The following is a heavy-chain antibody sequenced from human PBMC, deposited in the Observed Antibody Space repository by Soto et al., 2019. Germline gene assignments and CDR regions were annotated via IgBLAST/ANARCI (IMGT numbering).Heavy chain of an antibody. D-gene: IGHD3-22*01. Sequence: SETLSLTCSVSAGSVDRSNYFWNWIRQPPGKGLEWIGKISYSGGTNKNPALKSRVPLSLDSSKNQFSLTLPSVTATDTALYYCASXTYFSDSRGYHFKNLDSWGQGTLVTVSS. CDR2: ISYSGGT. J-gene: IGHJ4*02. CDR3: ASXTYFSDSRGYHFKNLDS. V-gene: IGHV4-61*01. CDR1: AGSVDRSNYF.